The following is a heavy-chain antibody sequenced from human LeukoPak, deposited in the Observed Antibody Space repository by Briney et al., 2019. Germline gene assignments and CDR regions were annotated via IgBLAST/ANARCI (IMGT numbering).Heavy chain of an antibody. CDR2: IDFGGRII. CDR1: GFTFSSYE. J-gene: IGHJ4*02. D-gene: IGHD1-1*01. Sequence: GGSLRLSCVASGFTFSSYEMNWVRQVPGKALEWVSYIDFGGRIINYADHVKGRFTISRDNAKNSVYLQMNSLRAEDTAVYYCARGVGLERRYFQFDYWGQGILVTVSS. CDR3: ARGVGLERRYFQFDY. V-gene: IGHV3-48*03.